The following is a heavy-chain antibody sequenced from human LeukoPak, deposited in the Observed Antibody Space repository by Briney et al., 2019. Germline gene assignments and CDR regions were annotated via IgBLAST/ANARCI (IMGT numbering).Heavy chain of an antibody. Sequence: GESLKISCKASGYSFASYWIGWLRQMPGKGLGWMGIIYPGDSDTRYSPSFQGRVTISADKSISTAYLQWSSLKASDTAMYYCASGSSWRLPFDYWGQGTLVTVSS. V-gene: IGHV5-51*01. CDR1: GYSFASYW. J-gene: IGHJ4*02. D-gene: IGHD6-13*01. CDR3: ASGSSWRLPFDY. CDR2: IYPGDSDT.